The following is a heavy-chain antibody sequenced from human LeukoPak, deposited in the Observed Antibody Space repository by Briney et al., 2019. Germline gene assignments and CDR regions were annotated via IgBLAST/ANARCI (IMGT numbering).Heavy chain of an antibody. Sequence: GGSLRLSCAASGFSLISYGMHWVRQAPGKGLEWVAVISPDGNTKYHADSVKGRFTISKDSSRSTLYLQMNSLRAEDTAVYYCAKHFHDSGSSIWGQGTLVIVSS. V-gene: IGHV3-30*18. CDR1: GFSLISYG. D-gene: IGHD3-10*01. CDR3: AKHFHDSGSSI. CDR2: ISPDGNTK. J-gene: IGHJ4*02.